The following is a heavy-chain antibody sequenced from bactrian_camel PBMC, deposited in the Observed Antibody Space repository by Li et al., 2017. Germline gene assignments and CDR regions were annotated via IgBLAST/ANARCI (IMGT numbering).Heavy chain of an antibody. V-gene: IGHV3S40*01. CDR1: GFGFSSAD. Sequence: VQLVESGGGLVQPGGSLSVSCATSGFGFSSADMTWVRQATGKGLEWVSTIVSGGGTNYDADSVKGRFTISRDDAKNTLYLQLNSLKTEDTAMYYCAKSSGIAIKFSADFPHWGHGTQVTVS. CDR3: AKSSGIAIKFSADFPH. J-gene: IGHJ6*01. CDR2: IVSGGGTN. D-gene: IGHD4*01.